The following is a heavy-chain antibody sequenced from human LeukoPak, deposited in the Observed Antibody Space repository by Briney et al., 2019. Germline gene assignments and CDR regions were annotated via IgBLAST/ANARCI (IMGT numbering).Heavy chain of an antibody. D-gene: IGHD4-17*01. CDR1: GVSISRSFYY. Sequence: SGTLSLTCSISGVSISRSFYYCGCIRQPPGMRLEWNGNIYYTGSTYYNPSLKSLVSMSVDTSKNQFSLNLTSVTAADTAVYFCARRPNLPADYGDYWRFDIWGQGRRVTVSS. V-gene: IGHV4-39*01. CDR3: ARRPNLPADYGDYWRFDI. J-gene: IGHJ3*02. CDR2: IYYTGST.